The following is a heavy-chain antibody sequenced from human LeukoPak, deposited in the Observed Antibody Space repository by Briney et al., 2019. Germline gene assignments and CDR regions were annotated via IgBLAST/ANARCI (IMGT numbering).Heavy chain of an antibody. Sequence: PGGSLRLSCAASRFAFSSYEMNWVRQAPGKGLEWVSYISTSVSTIYYGDSVKGRFTISRDNAKNSLFLQMNILRAEDTAVYYCARGSDYGVGAFDIWGQGTMVTVSS. CDR2: ISTSVSTI. V-gene: IGHV3-48*03. CDR3: ARGSDYGVGAFDI. CDR1: RFAFSSYE. J-gene: IGHJ3*02. D-gene: IGHD4-17*01.